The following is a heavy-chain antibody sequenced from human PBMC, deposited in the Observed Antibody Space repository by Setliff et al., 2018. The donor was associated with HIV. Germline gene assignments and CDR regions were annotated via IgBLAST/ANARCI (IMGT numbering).Heavy chain of an antibody. CDR2: VNHKGVA. CDR1: GGAFSGYY. V-gene: IGHV4-34*01. Sequence: PSETLSLTCAVYGGAFSGYYWTWIRQSPGRGLEWIGEVNHKGVANYSPSLMRRATISADTSKNQFSLRLSSVTAADTALYFCTRAQIAAPRPFDYWGHGTLVTVSS. D-gene: IGHD2-21*01. CDR3: TRAQIAAPRPFDY. J-gene: IGHJ4*01.